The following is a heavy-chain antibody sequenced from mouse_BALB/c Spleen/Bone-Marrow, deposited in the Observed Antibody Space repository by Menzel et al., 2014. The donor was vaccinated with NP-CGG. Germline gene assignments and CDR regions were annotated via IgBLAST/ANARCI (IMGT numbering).Heavy chain of an antibody. V-gene: IGHV5-6-5*01. CDR3: ARARFYYGKLVDY. J-gene: IGHJ4*01. CDR1: GFTFSSYA. D-gene: IGHD1-1*01. CDR2: ISSGGST. Sequence: LQQSGGGLVKPGGSLKLSCAASGFTFSSYAMSWVRQTPEQRLEWVASISSGGSTYYPDSVKGRFTISRGNARNILYLQMSSLRSEDTAMYYCARARFYYGKLVDYWGQGTSVTVSS.